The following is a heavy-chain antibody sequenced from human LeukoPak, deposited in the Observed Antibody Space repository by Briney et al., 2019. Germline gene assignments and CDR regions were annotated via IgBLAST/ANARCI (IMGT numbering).Heavy chain of an antibody. J-gene: IGHJ4*02. Sequence: SETLSLTCTVSGGSISSSSYYWGWIRQPPGKGLEWIGSIYYSGSTYYNPCLKSRVTISVDTSKNQFSLKLSSVTAADTAVYYCATSSGYPFDYWGQGTLVTVSS. V-gene: IGHV4-39*01. CDR3: ATSSGYPFDY. CDR2: IYYSGST. CDR1: GGSISSSSYY. D-gene: IGHD3-22*01.